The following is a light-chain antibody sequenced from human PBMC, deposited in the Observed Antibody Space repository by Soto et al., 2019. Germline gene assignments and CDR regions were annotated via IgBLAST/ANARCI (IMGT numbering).Light chain of an antibody. V-gene: IGKV1-9*01. Sequence: DIQLTQSPSFLSASVGDRVTITCRASQGTSSYLAWFQQKPGRAPKLLIYGASTLQSGVPARFSGSGSGTDFTLTISNLQPEDFATYYCQQLNAYPLTCGQGTRL. CDR3: QQLNAYPLT. J-gene: IGKJ5*01. CDR1: QGTSSY. CDR2: GAS.